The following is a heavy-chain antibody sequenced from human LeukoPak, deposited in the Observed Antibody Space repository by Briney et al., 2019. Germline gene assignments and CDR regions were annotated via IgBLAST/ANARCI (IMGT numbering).Heavy chain of an antibody. J-gene: IGHJ3*02. D-gene: IGHD3-9*01. V-gene: IGHV4-39*01. CDR1: GGSISSSSYY. Sequence: PSETLSLTCTVSGGSISSSSYYWGWVRQPPGKGLEWIGSIYYSGSTYYNPSLKGRVTISVDTSKNQFSLKLSSVTAADTAVYYCASAFTYYDILSAFDIWGQGTMVTVSS. CDR3: ASAFTYYDILSAFDI. CDR2: IYYSGST.